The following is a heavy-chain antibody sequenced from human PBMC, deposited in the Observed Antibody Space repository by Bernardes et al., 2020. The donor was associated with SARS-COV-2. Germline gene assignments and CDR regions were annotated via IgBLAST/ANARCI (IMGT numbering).Heavy chain of an antibody. J-gene: IGHJ3*01. D-gene: IGHD6-6*01. CDR1: GYSFTSHW. V-gene: IGHV5-51*01. CDR3: ATHSDSSERGAFDL. CDR2: IYPDDSET. Sequence: SLNFSCHDSGYSFTSHWIAWVRQMPGTGLEWMGMIYPDDSETRFSPSFQGRVTISADKSINTAYLQWTSLKASDTAMYYCATHSDSSERGAFDLWGQGTLVTVSS.